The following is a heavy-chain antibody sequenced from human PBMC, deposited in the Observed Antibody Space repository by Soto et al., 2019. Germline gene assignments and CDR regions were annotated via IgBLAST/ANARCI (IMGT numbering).Heavy chain of an antibody. CDR1: GYTFTGYY. CDR3: ARGVAAAGSSDYYYYGMDV. V-gene: IGHV1-2*02. Sequence: QVQLVQSGAEVKKPGASVKVSCKASGYTFTGYYMHWVRQAPGQGLEWMGWINPNSGGTNYAQKYRSGATITRDTSIRTADMDRSRLRSADTAVYYWARGVAAAGSSDYYYYGMDVWGQGTTVTVSS. CDR2: INPNSGGT. J-gene: IGHJ6*02. D-gene: IGHD6-13*01.